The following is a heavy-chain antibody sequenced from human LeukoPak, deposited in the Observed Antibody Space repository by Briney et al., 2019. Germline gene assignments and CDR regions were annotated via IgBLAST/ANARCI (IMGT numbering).Heavy chain of an antibody. CDR2: IDSSGSS. CDR3: ARSPLSSSGWYRADY. V-gene: IGHV4-4*07. D-gene: IGHD6-19*01. CDR1: GGSIRMYY. J-gene: IGHJ4*02. Sequence: SETLSLTCTVSGGSIRMYYWNWIRQPAGKGLEWIGRIDSSGSSTYSPSPGSRVTMSVDSSKSQISLNLNSVTAADTAMYYCARSPLSSSGWYRADYWGQGTLVTVSS.